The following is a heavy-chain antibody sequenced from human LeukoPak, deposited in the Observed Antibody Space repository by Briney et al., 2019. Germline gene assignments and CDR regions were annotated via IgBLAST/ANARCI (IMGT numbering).Heavy chain of an antibody. J-gene: IGHJ5*02. CDR3: ARDKYSSGWYGAWFDP. Sequence: SSETLSLTCTVSGGSTSSYYWSWIRQPPGKGLEWIGYIYYSGSTNYNPSLKSRVTISVDTSKNQFSLKLSSVTAADTAVYYCARDKYSSGWYGAWFDPWGQGTLVTVSS. CDR2: IYYSGST. V-gene: IGHV4-59*13. D-gene: IGHD6-19*01. CDR1: GGSTSSYY.